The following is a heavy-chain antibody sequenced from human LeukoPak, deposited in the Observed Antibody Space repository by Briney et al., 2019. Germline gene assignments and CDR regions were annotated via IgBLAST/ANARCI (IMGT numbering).Heavy chain of an antibody. Sequence: SETLSLTCAVYGGSLSGYYWSWIRQPPGKGLEWIGEINHSGSTNYNPSLKSRVTISVDTSKNQFSLKLSSVTAADTAVYYCAREAKGSSSWYYYYYYGMDVWGQGTTVTVSS. V-gene: IGHV4-34*01. CDR3: AREAKGSSSWYYYYYYGMDV. D-gene: IGHD6-13*01. CDR1: GGSLSGYY. CDR2: INHSGST. J-gene: IGHJ6*02.